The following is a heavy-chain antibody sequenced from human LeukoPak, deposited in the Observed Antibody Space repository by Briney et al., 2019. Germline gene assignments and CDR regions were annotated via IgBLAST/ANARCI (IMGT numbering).Heavy chain of an antibody. J-gene: IGHJ4*02. V-gene: IGHV1-69*05. CDR1: GGTFSSYA. D-gene: IGHD3-16*01. Sequence: SVKVSCKASGGTFSSYAIRWVRQAPGQGLEWMGRIIPIFGTANYAQKFQGRVTITTDESTSTAYMELSSLRSEDTAGYYCAREGLADFDYWGQGTLVTVSS. CDR3: AREGLADFDY. CDR2: IIPIFGTA.